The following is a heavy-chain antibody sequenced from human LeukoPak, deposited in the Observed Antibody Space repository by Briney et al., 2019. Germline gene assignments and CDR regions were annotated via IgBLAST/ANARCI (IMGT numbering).Heavy chain of an antibody. CDR2: ISSSGST. V-gene: IGHV4-4*07. Sequence: PSETLSLTCTVSGGSISSYYWSWIQKPAGKGLEWIGRISSSGSTNYNPSLKSRVTMSVDMSKNQFSLKLSSVTAADTAVYYCARGLYSNSWSTFDYWGQGTLVTVSS. CDR1: GGSISSYY. D-gene: IGHD6-13*01. J-gene: IGHJ4*02. CDR3: ARGLYSNSWSTFDY.